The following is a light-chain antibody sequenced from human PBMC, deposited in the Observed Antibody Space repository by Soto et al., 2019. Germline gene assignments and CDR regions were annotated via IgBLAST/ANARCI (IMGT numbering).Light chain of an antibody. V-gene: IGKV1-5*01. CDR3: LQYNGYYRT. Sequence: DIQMTQSPSTLSASVGDRVTITCRASQSISSWLAWYQQKPGKAPKLLTYDASSLESGVPSRFSGSGSGTTFTLTISSLQSDDFATYYCLQYNGYYRTFGQGTKVDIK. CDR2: DAS. J-gene: IGKJ1*01. CDR1: QSISSW.